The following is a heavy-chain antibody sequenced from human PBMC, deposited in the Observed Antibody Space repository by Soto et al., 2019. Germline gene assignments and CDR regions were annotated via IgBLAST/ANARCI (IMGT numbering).Heavy chain of an antibody. D-gene: IGHD5-12*01. CDR3: ARDGDSGPPGYYYYYYGMDV. CDR1: GFTFSSYS. CDR2: ISSSSSYI. Sequence: EVQLVESGGGLVKPGGSLRLSCAASGFTFSSYSMNWVCQAPGKGLEWVSSISSSSSYIYYADSVKGRFTISRDNAKNSLYLQMNSLRAEDTAVYYCARDGDSGPPGYYYYYYGMDVWGQGTTVTVSS. J-gene: IGHJ6*02. V-gene: IGHV3-21*01.